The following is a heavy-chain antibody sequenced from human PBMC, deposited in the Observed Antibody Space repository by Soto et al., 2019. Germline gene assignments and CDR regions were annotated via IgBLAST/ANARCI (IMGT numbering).Heavy chain of an antibody. CDR1: GGSISSYY. J-gene: IGHJ5*02. CDR3: ARGYCSSTSCYIWDNWFYP. V-gene: IGHV4-59*01. D-gene: IGHD2-2*02. CDR2: SYYSGRT. Sequence: QVQLQESGPGLVKPSETLSLTCTVSGGSISSYYWSWIRQPPGKGLEWIGYSYYSGRTNYNPSLKSRVTISVDTSKNQFSLKLSSVTAADTAVYYCARGYCSSTSCYIWDNWFYPWGQGTLVTVSS.